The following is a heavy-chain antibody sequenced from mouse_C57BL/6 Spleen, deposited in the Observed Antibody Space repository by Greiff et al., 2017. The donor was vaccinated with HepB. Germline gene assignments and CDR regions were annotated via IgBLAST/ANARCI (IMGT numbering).Heavy chain of an antibody. J-gene: IGHJ3*01. CDR3: ARNDYYGSSPFAY. D-gene: IGHD1-1*01. Sequence: VKLEESGPGLVQPSQSLSITCTVSGFSLTSDGVHWVRQSPGKGLEWLGVIWSGGSTDYNAAFISRLSISKDNSKSQVFFKMNSLQADDTAIYYCARNDYYGSSPFAYWGQGTLVTVSA. V-gene: IGHV2-2*01. CDR1: GFSLTSDG. CDR2: IWSGGST.